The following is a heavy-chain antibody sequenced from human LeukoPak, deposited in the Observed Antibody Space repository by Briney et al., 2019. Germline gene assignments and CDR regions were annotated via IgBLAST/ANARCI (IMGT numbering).Heavy chain of an antibody. CDR1: GFTFSSYA. CDR3: ARAPGRDIIAARPFDY. J-gene: IGHJ4*02. V-gene: IGHV3-23*01. CDR2: ISGSGGST. Sequence: TGGSLRLSCAASGFTFSSYAMSWVRQAPGKGLEWVSAISGSGGSTYYADSVKGRFTISRDNSKNTLYLQMNSLTAADTAVYYCARAPGRDIIAARPFDYWGQGTLVTLSS. D-gene: IGHD6-6*01.